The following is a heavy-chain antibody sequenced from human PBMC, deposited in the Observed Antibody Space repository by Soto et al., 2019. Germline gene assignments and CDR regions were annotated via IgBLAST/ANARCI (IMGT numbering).Heavy chain of an antibody. J-gene: IGHJ4*02. CDR3: ARATGGCNSCYFDY. Sequence: QITLKESGPTLVKPTQTLTLTCTFSGVSLTTTEVGVGWIRQPPGKALEWLALIYWNDEKRYSPSLKNSFTITKDSSKNQVVLTRTNMDPDVTATYYCARATGGCNSCYFDYWGQGALVIVSS. V-gene: IGHV2-5*01. D-gene: IGHD4-4*01. CDR1: GVSLTTTEVG. CDR2: IYWNDEK.